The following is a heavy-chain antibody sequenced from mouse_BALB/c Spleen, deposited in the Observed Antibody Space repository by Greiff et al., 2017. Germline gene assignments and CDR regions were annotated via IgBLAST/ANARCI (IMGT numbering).Heavy chain of an antibody. D-gene: IGHD2-4*01. CDR3: APMITTGSWFAY. CDR2: IHYSGST. V-gene: IGHV3-1*02. J-gene: IGHJ3*01. CDR1: GYSITSCYS. Sequence: EVKLMESGPDLVKPSQSLSLTCTVTGYSITSCYSWHWIRQFPGNKLEWMGYIHYSGSTNYNPSLKSRISITRDTSKNQFFLQLNSVTTEDTATYYCAPMITTGSWFAYWGQGTLVTVSA.